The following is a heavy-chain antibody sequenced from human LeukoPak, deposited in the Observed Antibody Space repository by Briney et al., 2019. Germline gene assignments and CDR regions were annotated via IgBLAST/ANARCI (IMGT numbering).Heavy chain of an antibody. J-gene: IGHJ5*02. D-gene: IGHD2-2*01. CDR2: ISTSSRYI. CDR1: GLPLCTFD. CDR3: ARADCSGSTCYLRHSWFDP. Sequence: GGSLRLSCAASGLPLCTFDMNWVGQAPGKGLEWVSSISTSSRYIYYRDSVKGRFTISRDDAKNSLYLQMNSLTVEDTAVYYCARADCSGSTCYLRHSWFDPWGQGTLVTVSS. V-gene: IGHV3-21*06.